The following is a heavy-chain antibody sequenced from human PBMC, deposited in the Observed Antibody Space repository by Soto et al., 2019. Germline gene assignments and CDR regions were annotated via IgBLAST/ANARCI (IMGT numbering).Heavy chain of an antibody. CDR2: IYYSGST. Sequence: SETLSLTCTVSGGSIISSSYYWVWIRQPPGKGLEWIGSIYYSGSTYYNPSLKSRVTISVDTSKNQFSLKLSSVTAADTAVYYCARRRWFGESPAWFDPWGQGTLVTVSS. D-gene: IGHD3-10*01. V-gene: IGHV4-39*01. CDR1: GGSIISSSYY. CDR3: ARRRWFGESPAWFDP. J-gene: IGHJ5*02.